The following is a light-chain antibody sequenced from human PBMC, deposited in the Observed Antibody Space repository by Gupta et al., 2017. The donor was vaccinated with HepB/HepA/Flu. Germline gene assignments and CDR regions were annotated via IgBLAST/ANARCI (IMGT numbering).Light chain of an antibody. CDR2: AAS. CDR1: QSISSY. J-gene: IGKJ4*01. CDR3: QQSYNTPLT. Sequence: DIQMTQSPSSLSASVGDRVTITCRASQSISSYLNWYQQKPGKAPKLLIYAASTLQRGVPSRFSGTGSGTDFTRTISSLHPEDFATYYCQQSYNTPLTFGGGTQVEIK. V-gene: IGKV1-39*01.